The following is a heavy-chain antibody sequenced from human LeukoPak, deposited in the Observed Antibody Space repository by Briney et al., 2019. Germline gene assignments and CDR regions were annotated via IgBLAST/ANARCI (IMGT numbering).Heavy chain of an antibody. CDR1: GGSISSYS. J-gene: IGHJ4*02. CDR2: IYDSGST. Sequence: LETLSLTCTVSGGSISSYSWSWIRQPPGKGLEWIGYIYDSGSTNYNPSLTSRVTISEDTSKNKFSLKLGPVTAENTAVYYCAGHMYSGRYYGTDYWGQGTLVTVSS. D-gene: IGHD1-26*01. V-gene: IGHV4-59*08. CDR3: AGHMYSGRYYGTDY.